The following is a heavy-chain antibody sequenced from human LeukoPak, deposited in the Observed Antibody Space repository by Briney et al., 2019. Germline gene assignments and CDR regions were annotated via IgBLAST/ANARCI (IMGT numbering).Heavy chain of an antibody. CDR3: ARGSLHIVVVTARIDY. V-gene: IGHV1-2*02. Sequence: ASVKVSCKASGYTFTGYYMHWVRQAPGQGLEWMGWINPNSGGTNYAQKFQGRVTMTRDTSISTAYMELSRLRSDDTAVYYCARGSLHIVVVTARIDYWGQGTLVTVSS. J-gene: IGHJ4*02. CDR2: INPNSGGT. CDR1: GYTFTGYY. D-gene: IGHD2-21*02.